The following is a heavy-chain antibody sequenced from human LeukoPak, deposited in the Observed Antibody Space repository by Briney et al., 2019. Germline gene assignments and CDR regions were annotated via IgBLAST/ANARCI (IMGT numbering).Heavy chain of an antibody. Sequence: PSETLSLTCTVSGGSISSSSYYWGWIRQPPGKGLEWIGSIYYSGSTYYNPSLKSRVTISVDTSKNQFSLKLSSVTAADTAVYYCARLGRLATAYWGQGTLVTVSS. CDR1: GGSISSSSYY. D-gene: IGHD3-9*01. CDR2: IYYSGST. J-gene: IGHJ4*02. V-gene: IGHV4-39*01. CDR3: ARLGRLATAY.